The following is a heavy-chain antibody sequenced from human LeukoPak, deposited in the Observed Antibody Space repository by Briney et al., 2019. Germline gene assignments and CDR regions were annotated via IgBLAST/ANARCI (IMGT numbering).Heavy chain of an antibody. V-gene: IGHV3-23*01. Sequence: GGSLRLSCAASGFTFSSYAMSWVRQAPGKGLEWVSAISGSGGSTYYADSVKGRFTISRDNSKNTLYPQMNSLRAEDTAVYYCAKFKAWIQVADYYFDYWGQGTLVTVSS. CDR2: ISGSGGST. J-gene: IGHJ4*02. CDR3: AKFKAWIQVADYYFDY. D-gene: IGHD6-19*01. CDR1: GFTFSSYA.